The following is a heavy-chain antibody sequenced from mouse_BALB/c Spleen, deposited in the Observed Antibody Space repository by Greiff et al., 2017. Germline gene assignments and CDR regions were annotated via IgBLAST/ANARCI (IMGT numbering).Heavy chain of an antibody. CDR2: IDPYYGGT. Sequence: EVQLKESGPELEKPGASVKISCKASGYSFTGYNMNWVKQSNGKSLEWIGNIDPYYGGTSYNQKFKGKATLTVDKSSSTAYMQLKSLTSEDSAVYYCARDRYDGLRYAMDYWGQGTSVTVSS. CDR3: ARDRYDGLRYAMDY. D-gene: IGHD2-14*01. V-gene: IGHV1-39*01. J-gene: IGHJ4*01. CDR1: GYSFTGYN.